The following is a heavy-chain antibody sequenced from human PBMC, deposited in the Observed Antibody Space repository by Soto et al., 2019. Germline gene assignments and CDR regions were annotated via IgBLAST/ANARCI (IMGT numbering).Heavy chain of an antibody. CDR2: ISAYNGNT. Sequence: QVQLVQSGAEVKKPGASVKVSCKASGYTFTSYGISWVRQAPGQGLEWMGWISAYNGNTNYAQKLQGRGTMTTDTCTSTAYMELRSVRSDDTAVYYWARDRDVLRVYVILPWFDPWGQGTLVTVSS. V-gene: IGHV1-18*01. D-gene: IGHD2-8*01. CDR3: ARDRDVLRVYVILPWFDP. J-gene: IGHJ5*02. CDR1: GYTFTSYG.